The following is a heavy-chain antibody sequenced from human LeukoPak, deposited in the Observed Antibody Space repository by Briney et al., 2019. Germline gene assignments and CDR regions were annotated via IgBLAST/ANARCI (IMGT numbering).Heavy chain of an antibody. CDR3: TQDSEVRGVIVGYYYYGMDV. V-gene: IGHV3-73*01. D-gene: IGHD3-10*01. Sequence: GGSLRLSCAASGFTFSGSAMHWVRQASGKGLEWVGRIRSKAISYATAYAASVKGRFTISRDDSKNTAYLQMNSLNTEDTAVYYCTQDSEVRGVIVGYYYYGMDVWGQGTTVTVSS. J-gene: IGHJ6*02. CDR2: IRSKAISYAT. CDR1: GFTFSGSA.